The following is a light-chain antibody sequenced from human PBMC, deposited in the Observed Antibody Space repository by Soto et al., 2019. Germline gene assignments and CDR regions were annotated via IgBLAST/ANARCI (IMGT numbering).Light chain of an antibody. CDR3: KQYNIYSGT. CDR2: DAS. J-gene: IGKJ1*01. Sequence: DIQMTQSPSTLSASVGDRVTITCRASQTITICMAGYQHKPLEAAKLRIYDASTLESGVPSRFSGSRSGTDSPLTISSLQLVVFETYYCKQYNIYSGTFGKGTRGDIK. V-gene: IGKV1-5*01. CDR1: QTITIC.